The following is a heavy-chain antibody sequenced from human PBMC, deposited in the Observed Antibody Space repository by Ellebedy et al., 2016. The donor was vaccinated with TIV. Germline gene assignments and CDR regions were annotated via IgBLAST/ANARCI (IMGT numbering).Heavy chain of an antibody. Sequence: GESLKISXKGSGYSFTSYWIGWVRQMPGKGLEWMGRIDPSDSYTNYSPSFQGHVTISADKSISTAYLQWSSLKASDTAMYYCARTYGSGSYYTPPDVWGQGTTVTVSS. V-gene: IGHV5-10-1*01. CDR1: GYSFTSYW. CDR3: ARTYGSGSYYTPPDV. D-gene: IGHD3-10*01. CDR2: IDPSDSYT. J-gene: IGHJ6*02.